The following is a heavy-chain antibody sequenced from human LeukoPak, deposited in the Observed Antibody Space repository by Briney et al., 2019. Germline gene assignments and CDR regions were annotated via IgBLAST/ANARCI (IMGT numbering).Heavy chain of an antibody. CDR3: ARGRSVAGTGY. D-gene: IGHD6-19*01. CDR2: IYYSGST. Sequence: SETLSLTCTVSGGSLSSSSYYWGWIRQPPGKGLEWIGSIYYSGSTYYNPSLKSRVTISVDTSKNQFSLKLSSVTAADTAVYYCARGRSVAGTGYWGQGTLVTVSS. J-gene: IGHJ4*02. V-gene: IGHV4-39*01. CDR1: GGSLSSSSYY.